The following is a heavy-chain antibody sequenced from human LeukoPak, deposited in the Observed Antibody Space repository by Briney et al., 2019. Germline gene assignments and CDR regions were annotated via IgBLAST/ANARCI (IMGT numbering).Heavy chain of an antibody. CDR1: GFTFSRYD. CDR2: IGTAGDT. D-gene: IGHD1-26*01. CDR3: ARAQKGELQPDY. J-gene: IGHJ4*02. V-gene: IGHV3-13*01. Sequence: GGSLRLSCAASGFTFSRYDMHWVRQATGKGLEWVSAIGTAGDTYYPGSVKGRFTISRENAKNSLYLQMNSLRAGDTAVYYCARAQKGELQPDYWGQGTLVTVSS.